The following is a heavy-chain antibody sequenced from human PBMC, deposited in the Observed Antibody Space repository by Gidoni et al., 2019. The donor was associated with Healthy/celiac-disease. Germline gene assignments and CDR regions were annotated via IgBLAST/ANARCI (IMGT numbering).Heavy chain of an antibody. Sequence: EVQLVESGGGLVQPGRSLRLSCAASGFTFDDYAMHWVRQAPGKGLEWVSGISWNSGSIGYADSVKGRFTISRDNAKNSLYLQMNSLRAEDTALYYCAKDIKGGYYDFWSGYQNAFDIWGQGTMVTVSS. CDR2: ISWNSGSI. D-gene: IGHD3-3*01. V-gene: IGHV3-9*01. J-gene: IGHJ3*02. CDR3: AKDIKGGYYDFWSGYQNAFDI. CDR1: GFTFDDYA.